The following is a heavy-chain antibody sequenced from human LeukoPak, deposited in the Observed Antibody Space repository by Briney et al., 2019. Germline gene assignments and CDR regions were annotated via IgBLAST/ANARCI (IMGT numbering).Heavy chain of an antibody. D-gene: IGHD1-1*01. J-gene: IGHJ5*02. Sequence: PGGSLRLSCAASGFTFSSYAMSWVRQAPGKGLEWVSAISGSGGSTYYADSVKGRFTISRDNSKNTLYLQMNSRRAEDTAVYYCAKDQTGTTTNWFDPWGQGTLVTVSS. CDR2: ISGSGGST. CDR3: AKDQTGTTTNWFDP. V-gene: IGHV3-23*01. CDR1: GFTFSSYA.